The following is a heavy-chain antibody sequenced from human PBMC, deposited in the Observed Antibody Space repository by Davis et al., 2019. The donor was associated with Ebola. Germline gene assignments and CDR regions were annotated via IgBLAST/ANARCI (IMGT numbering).Heavy chain of an antibody. Sequence: GESLKISCAASGFTFSTYWMTWVRQAPGKGLEWVAHIKQDGSEKNYVDSVKGRFTISRDNSKNSLYLQMNSLRAEDTAVYYCARTGGYSYGRYYYYYGMDVWGQGTTVTVSS. CDR3: ARTGGYSYGRYYYYYGMDV. CDR2: IKQDGSEK. J-gene: IGHJ6*02. D-gene: IGHD5-18*01. CDR1: GFTFSTYW. V-gene: IGHV3-7*01.